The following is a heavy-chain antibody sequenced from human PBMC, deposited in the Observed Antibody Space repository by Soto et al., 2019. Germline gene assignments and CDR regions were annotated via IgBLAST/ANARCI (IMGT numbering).Heavy chain of an antibody. D-gene: IGHD2-2*01. Sequence: SETLSLTCAVSGGSISSGGYSWSWIRQPPGKGLEWIGYIYHSGSTYYNPSLKSRVTISVDRSKNQFSLKLSSVTAADTAAYYCARAVVVVPAAIEYNWFDPWGQGTLVTVSS. CDR2: IYHSGST. J-gene: IGHJ5*02. CDR1: GGSISSGGYS. CDR3: ARAVVVVPAAIEYNWFDP. V-gene: IGHV4-30-2*01.